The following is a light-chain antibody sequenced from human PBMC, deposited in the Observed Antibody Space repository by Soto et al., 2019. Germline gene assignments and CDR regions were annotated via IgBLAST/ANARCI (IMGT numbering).Light chain of an antibody. V-gene: IGLV2-8*01. CDR1: SSDVGGYDY. CDR3: SSYAGSNNLL. CDR2: EVS. J-gene: IGLJ2*01. Sequence: QTVVTQPPSASGSPGQSVTISCTGTSSDVGGYDYVSWYQQFPGKAPKLMIYEVSKRSSGVPDRFSGSKSGNTASLTVSGLQAEDEADYYCSSYAGSNNLLFGGGTKLTVL.